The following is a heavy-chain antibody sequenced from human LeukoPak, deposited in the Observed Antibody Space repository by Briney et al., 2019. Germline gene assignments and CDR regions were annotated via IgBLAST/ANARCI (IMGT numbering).Heavy chain of an antibody. CDR2: ISDSGGST. Sequence: GGSLRLSCAASGFSFSSSAMSWVRQAPGKGLEWVSVISDSGGSTYYADSVKGRFTISRDNSKNTLYLQMNSLRAEDTAVYYCATTCSGSTSCYYYYMDVWGKGTTVTVSS. J-gene: IGHJ6*03. CDR1: GFSFSSSA. CDR3: ATTCSGSTSCYYYYMDV. D-gene: IGHD2-2*01. V-gene: IGHV3-23*01.